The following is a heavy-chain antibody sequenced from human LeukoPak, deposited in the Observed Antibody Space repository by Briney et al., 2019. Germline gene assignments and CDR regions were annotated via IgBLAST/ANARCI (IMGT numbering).Heavy chain of an antibody. Sequence: SETLSLTCAVYGGSFSGYYWSWIHQPPGKGLEWIGEINHSGSTNYNPSLKSRVTISVDTSKNQFSLKLSSVTAADTAVYYCARGPSVSGYKDAFDIWGQGTMVTVSS. V-gene: IGHV4-34*01. J-gene: IGHJ3*02. CDR3: ARGPSVSGYKDAFDI. CDR1: GGSFSGYY. D-gene: IGHD5-18*01. CDR2: INHSGST.